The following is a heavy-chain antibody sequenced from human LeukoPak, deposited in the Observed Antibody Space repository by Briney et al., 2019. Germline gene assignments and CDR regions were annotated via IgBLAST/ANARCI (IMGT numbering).Heavy chain of an antibody. D-gene: IGHD2-2*01. CDR1: EYNFISYW. J-gene: IGHJ4*02. V-gene: IGHV5-10-1*01. CDR3: ARGTTVPAAPQDY. CDR2: IDPSDSYT. Sequence: GESLKISCKGSEYNFISYWISWVRQMPGKGLEWMRRIDPSDSYTKYGPSFQGHVTISADKSISTAYLQWSSLKASDTAMYYCARGTTVPAAPQDYWGQGTLVTVSS.